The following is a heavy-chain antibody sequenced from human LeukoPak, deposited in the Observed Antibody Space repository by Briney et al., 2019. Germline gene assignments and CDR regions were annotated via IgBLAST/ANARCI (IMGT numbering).Heavy chain of an antibody. Sequence: PGGSLRLSCAASGFTFSSYSMNWVRQAPGKGLEWVSSISSSSSYIYYADSVKGRFTISRDNAKNSLYLQMSSLRAEDTAVYYCASAYGDYRYYFDYWGQGTLVTVSS. V-gene: IGHV3-21*01. CDR1: GFTFSSYS. D-gene: IGHD4-17*01. J-gene: IGHJ4*02. CDR2: ISSSSSYI. CDR3: ASAYGDYRYYFDY.